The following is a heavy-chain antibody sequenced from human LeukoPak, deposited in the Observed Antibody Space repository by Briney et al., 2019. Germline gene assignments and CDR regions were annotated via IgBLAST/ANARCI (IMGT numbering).Heavy chain of an antibody. V-gene: IGHV1-2*02. J-gene: IGHJ6*04. CDR1: GYRFSDSY. CDR3: ARLPPGLDV. CDR2: IIPNSGGT. Sequence: ASVKVSCKASGYRFSDSYLHWVRQAPGQGLEWMGWIIPNSGGTNYAQNFQGRVTMTRDTSLTTAYMELSGLRSDDTAVYYCARLPPGLDVWGKGTTVTVSS.